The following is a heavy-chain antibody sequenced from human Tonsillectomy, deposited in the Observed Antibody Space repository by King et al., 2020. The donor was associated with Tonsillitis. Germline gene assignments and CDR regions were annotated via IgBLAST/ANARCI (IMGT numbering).Heavy chain of an antibody. CDR1: GFSLSSSGVG. V-gene: IGHV2-5*01. Sequence: TLKESGPTLVKPTQTLTLTCSFSGFSLSSSGVGVAWIRQPPGKALEWLALIYSNDDKRYSPPLNRRLTINKDTAKNQVVIAMTNMDPVDTATYFCAHIGDILAGYYDDALDIWGQGIMVTASS. CDR2: IYSNDDK. CDR3: AHIGDILAGYYDDALDI. J-gene: IGHJ3*02. D-gene: IGHD3-9*01.